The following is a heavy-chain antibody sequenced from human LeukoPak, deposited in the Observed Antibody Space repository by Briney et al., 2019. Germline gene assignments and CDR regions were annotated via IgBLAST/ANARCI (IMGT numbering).Heavy chain of an antibody. CDR2: IYYSGST. CDR3: ARLEGCSSTSCSRGVRYYYYYMDV. V-gene: IGHV4-30-4*01. CDR1: GGSISSGDYY. Sequence: PSQTLSLTCTVSGGSISSGDYYWSWIRQPPGKGLEWIGYIYYSGSTYYNPSLKSRVTISVDTSKNQFSLKLSSVTAADTAVYYCARLEGCSSTSCSRGVRYYYYYMDVWGKGTTVTVSS. D-gene: IGHD2-2*01. J-gene: IGHJ6*03.